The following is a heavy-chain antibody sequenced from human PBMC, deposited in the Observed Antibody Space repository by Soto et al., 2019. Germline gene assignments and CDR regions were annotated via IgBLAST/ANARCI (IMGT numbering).Heavy chain of an antibody. CDR3: ARDYGDYVGHFDY. V-gene: IGHV3-53*02. CDR1: GFTVSSNY. Sequence: EVQLVETGGGLIQPGGSLRLSCAASGFTVSSNYMSWVRQAPGKGLEWVSVIYSGGSTYYADSVKGRFTISRDNSKNTLYLQMNSLRAEDTAVYYCARDYGDYVGHFDYWGQGTLVTVSS. CDR2: IYSGGST. D-gene: IGHD4-17*01. J-gene: IGHJ4*02.